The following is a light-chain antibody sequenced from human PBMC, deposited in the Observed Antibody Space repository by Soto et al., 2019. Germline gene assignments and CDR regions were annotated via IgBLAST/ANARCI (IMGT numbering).Light chain of an antibody. CDR2: KAS. V-gene: IGKV1-5*03. CDR3: QHYNTYST. Sequence: DIQMTQSPSTLSASVGDRVIITCRASQSISDYLAWYQQKPGKAPKLLIYKASSLESGVPSRFSGSGSGTEFTLTISSLQPDDFATYYCQHYNTYSTFGQGTKVDIK. J-gene: IGKJ1*01. CDR1: QSISDY.